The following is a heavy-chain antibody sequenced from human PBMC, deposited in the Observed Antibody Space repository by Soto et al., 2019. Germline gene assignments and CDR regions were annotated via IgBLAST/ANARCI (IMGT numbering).Heavy chain of an antibody. J-gene: IGHJ4*02. V-gene: IGHV2-5*02. CDR1: GFSLSTSGVG. Sequence: QITLKESGPPLVKPTQTLTLTCTFSGFSLSTSGVGVGWIRQPPGKALERLALIYWDDDKRYSPSLKSRLTITKDTSKNQVVLTMTNMDPVDTATYYCAHSLIPNWGSRGAFDYWGQGTLVTVSS. CDR3: AHSLIPNWGSRGAFDY. CDR2: IYWDDDK. D-gene: IGHD7-27*01.